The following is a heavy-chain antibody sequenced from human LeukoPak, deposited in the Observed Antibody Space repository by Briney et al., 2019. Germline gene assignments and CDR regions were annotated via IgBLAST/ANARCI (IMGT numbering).Heavy chain of an antibody. D-gene: IGHD2-15*01. CDR1: GYNFITYA. V-gene: IGHV1-3*01. CDR3: ATGGRLLYHDY. CDR2: INAGNGNT. J-gene: IGHJ4*02. Sequence: ASVKVSCKASGYNFITYAMHWVRQAPGQSLEWMGWINAGNGNTKYSQKFQDRVTISTDTSASTAYMELSSLRSEGTAVYYCATGGRLLYHDYWGQGALVTVSS.